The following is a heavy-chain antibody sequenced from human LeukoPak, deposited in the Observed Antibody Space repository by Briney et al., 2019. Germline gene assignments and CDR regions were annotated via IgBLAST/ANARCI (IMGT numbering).Heavy chain of an antibody. CDR1: GGSISSGGYF. CDR3: AWYCRDDSSCFDY. J-gene: IGHJ4*02. CDR2: IYYSGST. D-gene: IGHD2-8*02. V-gene: IGHV4-31*03. Sequence: SETLSLTCTVSGGSISSGGYFWSWIRQHPGKGLEWIGYIYYSGSTYYNPSLKRRVIMSVDTSKNQFSLKLSSVTAADTAVYYCAWYCRDDSSCFDYWGQGTLVTVSS.